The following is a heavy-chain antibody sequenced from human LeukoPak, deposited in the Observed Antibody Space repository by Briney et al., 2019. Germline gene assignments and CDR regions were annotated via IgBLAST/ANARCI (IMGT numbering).Heavy chain of an antibody. CDR3: AREYNGGPKQTDAFDI. D-gene: IGHD2-8*01. CDR1: GFTLSNYW. Sequence: GGSLRLSCAASGFTLSNYWMHWVRQAPGKGLVWVSRISGDEIWTSYADSVKGRFIISRDNAKNTLYLQMNGLRTEDTAVYYCAREYNGGPKQTDAFDIWGQGTTVTVSS. J-gene: IGHJ3*02. V-gene: IGHV3-74*01. CDR2: ISGDEIWT.